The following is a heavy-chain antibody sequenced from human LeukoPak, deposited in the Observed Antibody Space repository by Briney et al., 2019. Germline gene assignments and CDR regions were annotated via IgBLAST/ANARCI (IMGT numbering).Heavy chain of an antibody. Sequence: GGSLRLSCAASGFTFSTYWMTWVRQAPGKGLEWVANMKGDGSEIHYVDSVKGRFTISRDNAKNSLYLQMNYLRAEDTAVYYCARPAYTAAYDLWGQGTMVTVSS. D-gene: IGHD3-16*01. J-gene: IGHJ3*01. CDR2: MKGDGSEI. V-gene: IGHV3-7*01. CDR1: GFTFSTYW. CDR3: ARPAYTAAYDL.